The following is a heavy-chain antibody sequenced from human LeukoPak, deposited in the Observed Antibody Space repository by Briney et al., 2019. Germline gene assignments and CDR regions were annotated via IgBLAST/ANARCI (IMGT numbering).Heavy chain of an antibody. J-gene: IGHJ4*02. CDR2: INPSGGGT. CDR1: GYTFTSYY. CDR3: ARGKRITMIVVVPFDY. D-gene: IGHD3-22*01. Sequence: ASVKVSCKASGYTFTSYYIHWVRQAPGQGLEWMGIINPSGGGTSYAQKFQGRVTMTRDTSTSTVYMELSSLRSEDTAVYYCARGKRITMIVVVPFDYWGQGTLVTVSS. V-gene: IGHV1-46*01.